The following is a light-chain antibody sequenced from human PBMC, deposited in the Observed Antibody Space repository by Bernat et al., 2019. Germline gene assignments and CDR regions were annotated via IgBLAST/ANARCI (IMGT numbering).Light chain of an antibody. CDR2: EAS. V-gene: IGKV3-20*01. CDR1: QRISSES. Sequence: ETVLTPSPGTLSLPLGYRASLSCRASQRISSESLAWYQPRPVQAPRLLIYEASYRATGIPDRFTDGGSGTDFTLTIGRLEREDSAVYFCQQYGTSPYTFGLGTRGVI. J-gene: IGKJ2*01. CDR3: QQYGTSPYT.